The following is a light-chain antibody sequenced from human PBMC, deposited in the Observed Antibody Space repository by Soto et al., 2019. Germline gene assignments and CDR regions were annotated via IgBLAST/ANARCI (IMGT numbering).Light chain of an antibody. Sequence: EIVLTQSPGTLSLSPGESATLSCRASQSVNSRFLAWYQHKPGQAPRLLIYAASTRATGIPDRFSGSASGTDFFTLTISRLEPEDFAEYYCQRYGDSPPNTFGQGTKLEIK. CDR3: QRYGDSPPNT. CDR2: AAS. V-gene: IGKV3-20*01. CDR1: QSVNSRF. J-gene: IGKJ2*01.